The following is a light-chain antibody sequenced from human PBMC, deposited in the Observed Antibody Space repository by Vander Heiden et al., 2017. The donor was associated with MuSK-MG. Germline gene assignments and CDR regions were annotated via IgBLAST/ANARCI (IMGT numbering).Light chain of an antibody. CDR2: KDS. V-gene: IGLV3-25*03. J-gene: IGLJ3*02. CDR3: QSADSSGTYDWV. CDR1: ALPKQD. Sequence: SYELTQPPSVSVSPGPTARITCSGDALPKQDAYWYQQKPGQAPVLVIYKDSERRSGIPERFSGSSSGTTVTLTISGVQAEDEADYYCQSADSSGTYDWVFGGGTKLTVL.